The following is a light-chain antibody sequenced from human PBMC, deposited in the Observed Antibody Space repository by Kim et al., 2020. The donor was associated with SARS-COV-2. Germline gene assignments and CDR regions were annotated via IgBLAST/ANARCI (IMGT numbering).Light chain of an antibody. V-gene: IGLV3-19*01. J-gene: IGLJ3*02. CDR3: NSRDTSGNYWV. Sequence: SSELTQDPAVSVALGQTVRITCQGDSLRSYYASWYQQKPGQAPLLVIFGKYNRPSGIPDRFPGSSSGNTASLTITEAQAEDEADYYCNSRDTSGNYWVFG. CDR1: SLRSYY. CDR2: GKY.